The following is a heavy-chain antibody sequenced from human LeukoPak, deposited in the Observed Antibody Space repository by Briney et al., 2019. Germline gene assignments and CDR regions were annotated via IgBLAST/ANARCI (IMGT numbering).Heavy chain of an antibody. V-gene: IGHV1-46*01. CDR1: GYTFTTYY. Sequence: ASVKVSCKASGYTFTTYYVHWVRQAPGQGLEWMGIIDPSGGSTSYAQKFQGRVTMTRDTSTSTVYMDLSSLRSEDTAVYYCARGSGSYPHYWGQGTLVTVSS. CDR3: ARGSGSYPHY. J-gene: IGHJ4*02. D-gene: IGHD1-26*01. CDR2: IDPSGGST.